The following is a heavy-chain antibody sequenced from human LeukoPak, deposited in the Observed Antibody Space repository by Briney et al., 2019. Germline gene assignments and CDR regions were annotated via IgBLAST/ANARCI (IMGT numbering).Heavy chain of an antibody. D-gene: IGHD4-23*01. CDR2: ISSSSSYI. CDR1: GFTFSSYN. V-gene: IGHV3-21*01. CDR3: ARDYGGNSNGMDV. Sequence: GGSLRLSCAASGFTFSSYNMKWVRQAPGKGLEWVSSISSSSSYIYYADSVKGRFTISRDNAKNSLYLQMNSLRAEDTAVYYCARDYGGNSNGMDVWGQGTTVTVSS. J-gene: IGHJ6*02.